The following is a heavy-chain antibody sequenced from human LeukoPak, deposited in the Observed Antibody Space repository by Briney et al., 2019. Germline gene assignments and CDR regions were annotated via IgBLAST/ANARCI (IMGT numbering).Heavy chain of an antibody. CDR2: INHSGST. CDR3: ARAQVYSSSWEPPDY. J-gene: IGHJ4*02. D-gene: IGHD6-13*01. Sequence: PSETLSLTCAVYGGSFSGYYWSWIRQPPGKGLEWIGEINHSGSTNYNPSLKSRVTISVDTSKNQFFLKLSSVTAADTAVYYCARAQVYSSSWEPPDYWGQGTLVTVSS. CDR1: GGSFSGYY. V-gene: IGHV4-34*01.